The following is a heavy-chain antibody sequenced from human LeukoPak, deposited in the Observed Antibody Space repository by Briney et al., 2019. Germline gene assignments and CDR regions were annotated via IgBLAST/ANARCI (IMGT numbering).Heavy chain of an antibody. J-gene: IGHJ2*01. CDR2: IRYDGSNK. V-gene: IGHV3-30*02. Sequence: GGSLRLSCAASGFTFSSYGMHWVRQAPGKGLEWVAFIRYDGSNKYYADSVKGRFTISRDNSKNTLYLQMNSLRAEDTAVYYCAKDLSGTWWYFDLWGRGTLVTVSS. D-gene: IGHD2/OR15-2a*01. CDR1: GFTFSSYG. CDR3: AKDLSGTWWYFDL.